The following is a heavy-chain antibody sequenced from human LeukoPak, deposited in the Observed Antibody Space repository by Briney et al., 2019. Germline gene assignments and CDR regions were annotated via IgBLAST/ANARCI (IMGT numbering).Heavy chain of an antibody. J-gene: IGHJ4*02. V-gene: IGHV3-23*01. CDR1: GFTFSSYA. CDR3: ARMYSSGWYLRPYYFDY. Sequence: GGSLRLSCAASGFTFSSYAMSWVRQAPGKGLEWVSAISGGGGSTYYADSVKGRFTISRDNSKNTLYLQMNSLRAEDTAVYYCARMYSSGWYLRPYYFDYWGQGTLVTVSS. D-gene: IGHD6-19*01. CDR2: ISGGGGST.